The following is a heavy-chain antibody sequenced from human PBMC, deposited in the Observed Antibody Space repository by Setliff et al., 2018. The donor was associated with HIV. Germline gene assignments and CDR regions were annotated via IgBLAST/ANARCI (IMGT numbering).Heavy chain of an antibody. J-gene: IGHJ4*02. CDR2: IIPIFGTA. CDR1: GGTFSSYA. V-gene: IGHV1-69*05. Sequence: SVKVSCKASGGTFSSYAISWVRQAPGQGLEWMGGIIPIFGTANYAQKFQGRVTMTTDTSTSTAYMALRSPRSDDTAVYYCARDRTQTGISLVRGRLTDPARYPLDYWGQGTLVTVSS. CDR3: ARDRTQTGISLVRGRLTDPARYPLDY. D-gene: IGHD3-10*01.